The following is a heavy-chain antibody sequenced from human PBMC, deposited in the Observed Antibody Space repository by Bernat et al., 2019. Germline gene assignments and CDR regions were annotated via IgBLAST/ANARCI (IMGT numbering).Heavy chain of an antibody. CDR2: ISYDGSNK. CDR1: GFTFSSYA. J-gene: IGHJ6*02. Sequence: VQLVESGGGVVQPGRSLRLSCAASGFTFSSYAMHWVRQAPGKGLEWVAVISYDGSNKYYADSVKGRFTISRDNSKNTLYLQMNSLRAEDTAVYYCARDVRQGYSSGWYVNYYYYGMDVWGQGTTVTVSS. V-gene: IGHV3-30-3*01. D-gene: IGHD6-19*01. CDR3: ARDVRQGYSSGWYVNYYYYGMDV.